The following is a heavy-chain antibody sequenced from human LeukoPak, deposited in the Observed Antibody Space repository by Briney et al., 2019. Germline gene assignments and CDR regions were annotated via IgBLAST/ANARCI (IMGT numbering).Heavy chain of an antibody. CDR1: GYSISSGYY. CDR3: ARDRGYSSSYFDY. D-gene: IGHD6-13*01. J-gene: IGHJ4*02. Sequence: SETLSLTCTVSGYSISSGYYWGWTRQPPGKGLEWIGSIYHSGSTYYNPSLKSRVTISVDTSKNQFSLQLSSVTAADTAVYYCARDRGYSSSYFDYWGQGTLVTVSS. V-gene: IGHV4-38-2*02. CDR2: IYHSGST.